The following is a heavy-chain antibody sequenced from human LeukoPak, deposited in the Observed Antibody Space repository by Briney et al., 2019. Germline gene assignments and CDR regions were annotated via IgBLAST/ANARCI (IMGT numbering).Heavy chain of an antibody. V-gene: IGHV4-39*01. CDR2: IYYSGST. J-gene: IGHJ4*02. CDR1: GGSISSSSYY. CDR3: ASPPQYCSSTSCYMVY. Sequence: KPSETPSLTCTVSGGSISSSSYYWGWIRQPPGKGLEWIGSIYYSGSTYYNTSLKSRVTISVDTSKNQFSLKLSSVTAADTAVYYCASPPQYCSSTSCYMVYWGQGTLVTVSS. D-gene: IGHD2-2*02.